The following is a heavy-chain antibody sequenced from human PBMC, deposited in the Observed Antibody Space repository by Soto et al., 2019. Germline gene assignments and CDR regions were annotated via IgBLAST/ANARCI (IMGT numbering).Heavy chain of an antibody. CDR3: ARVFRPGHDYVWGSYRSQPTFDY. D-gene: IGHD3-16*02. CDR2: ISAYNGNT. J-gene: IGHJ4*02. Sequence: ASVKVSCKASGYTFTSYGISWVRHAPGQGLEWMGWISAYNGNTNYAQKLQGRVTMTTDTSTSTAYMELRSLRSDDTAVYYCARVFRPGHDYVWGSYRSQPTFDYWGQGTLVTVSS. V-gene: IGHV1-18*04. CDR1: GYTFTSYG.